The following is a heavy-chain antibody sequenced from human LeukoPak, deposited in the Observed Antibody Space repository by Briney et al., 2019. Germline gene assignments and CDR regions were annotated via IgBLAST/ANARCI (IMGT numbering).Heavy chain of an antibody. CDR3: AKDLTFYGPYSGSFLA. CDR2: ISGSGGST. Sequence: PGGSLRLSYAASGFTFSSYAMSWVRQAPGKGLEWVSAISGSGGSTYYADSVKGRFTISRDNSKNTLYLQMNSLRAEDTAVYYCAKDLTFYGPYSGSFLAWGQGTMVTVSS. J-gene: IGHJ3*01. D-gene: IGHD1-26*01. V-gene: IGHV3-23*01. CDR1: GFTFSSYA.